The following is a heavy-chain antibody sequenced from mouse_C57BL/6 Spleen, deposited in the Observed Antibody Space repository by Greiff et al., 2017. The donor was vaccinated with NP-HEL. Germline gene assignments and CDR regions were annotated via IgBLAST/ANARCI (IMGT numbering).Heavy chain of an antibody. CDR2: IDPETGGT. Sequence: VQLQESGAELVRPGASVTLSCKASGYTFTDYEMHWVKQTPVHGLEWIGAIDPETGGTAYNQKFKGKAILTADKSSSTAYMELRSLTSEDSAVYYCTRDGDYYGSSVAWFAYWGQGTLVTVSA. D-gene: IGHD1-1*01. CDR3: TRDGDYYGSSVAWFAY. J-gene: IGHJ3*01. V-gene: IGHV1-15*01. CDR1: GYTFTDYE.